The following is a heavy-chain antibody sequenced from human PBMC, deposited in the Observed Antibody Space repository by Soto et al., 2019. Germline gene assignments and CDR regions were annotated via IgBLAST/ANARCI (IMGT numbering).Heavy chain of an antibody. V-gene: IGHV1-69*13. D-gene: IGHD6-13*01. J-gene: IGHJ5*02. CDR3: ATLQGYSSTAWFDP. CDR2: IIPIFGTA. Sequence: SVKVSCKASGGTFSSYAISWVRQAPGQGLEWMGGIIPIFGTANYAQKFQGRVTITADESTSTAYMELSSLRSEDTAVYYCATLQGYSSTAWFDPWDQGTLVTVSS. CDR1: GGTFSSYA.